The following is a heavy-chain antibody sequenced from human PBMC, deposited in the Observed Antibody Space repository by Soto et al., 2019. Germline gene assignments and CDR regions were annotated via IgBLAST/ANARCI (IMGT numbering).Heavy chain of an antibody. CDR3: ARDRLMATAGTARHYFGLDV. Sequence: TLSLTCTVSGGSIRSGGYYWSWVRQSPRRGLEWIGNINYSGSTYYNPSLKSRLTISVDTSKNQFSLNLSSVTAADTAVYYCARDRLMATAGTARHYFGLDVWGQGTTVTVSS. D-gene: IGHD5-18*01. CDR1: GGSIRSGGYY. J-gene: IGHJ6*02. CDR2: INYSGST. V-gene: IGHV4-31*03.